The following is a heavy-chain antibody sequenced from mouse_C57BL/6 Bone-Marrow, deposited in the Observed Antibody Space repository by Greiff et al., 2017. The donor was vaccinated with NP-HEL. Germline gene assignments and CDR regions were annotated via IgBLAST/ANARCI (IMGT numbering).Heavy chain of an antibody. V-gene: IGHV5-6*01. CDR3: ARNAHYYAMDY. Sequence: EVNVVESGGDLVKPGGSLKLSCAASGFTFSSYGMSWVRQTPDKRLEWVATISSGGSYTYYPDSVKGRFTISRDNAKNTRYLQMSSLKSEDTARYYCARNAHYYAMDYWGQGTSVTVSS. CDR1: GFTFSSYG. J-gene: IGHJ4*01. CDR2: ISSGGSYT.